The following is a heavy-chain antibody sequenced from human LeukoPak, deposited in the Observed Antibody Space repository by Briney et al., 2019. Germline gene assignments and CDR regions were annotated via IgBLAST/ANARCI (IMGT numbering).Heavy chain of an antibody. CDR1: GGSISSYY. Sequence: SETLSLTCTDSGGSISSYYWSWIRQPPGKGLEWIGYIYYSGSTNYNPSLKSRVTISVDTSKNQFSLKLSSVTAADTAVYYCAIGIAVAGAYFDYWGQGTLVTVSS. J-gene: IGHJ4*02. V-gene: IGHV4-59*01. CDR3: AIGIAVAGAYFDY. D-gene: IGHD6-19*01. CDR2: IYYSGST.